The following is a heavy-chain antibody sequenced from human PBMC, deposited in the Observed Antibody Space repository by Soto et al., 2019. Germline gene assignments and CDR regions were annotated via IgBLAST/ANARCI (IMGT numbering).Heavy chain of an antibody. V-gene: IGHV1-3*01. D-gene: IGHD6-19*01. J-gene: IGHJ4*02. CDR2: INAGNGNT. CDR1: GYTFTSYA. Sequence: ASVKVSCKASGYTFTSYAMHWVRQAPGQRLEWMGWINAGNGNTKYSQKFQGRVTITRDTSASTAYMELSSLRSEDTAVYYCARGRPRIAVAGTHDYWGQGTLVTVSS. CDR3: ARGRPRIAVAGTHDY.